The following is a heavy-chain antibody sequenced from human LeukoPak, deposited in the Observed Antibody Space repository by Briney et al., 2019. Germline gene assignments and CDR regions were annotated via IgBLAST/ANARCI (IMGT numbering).Heavy chain of an antibody. V-gene: IGHV1-18*04. Sequence: ASVKVSCKASGYTFTKYGITWVRQSPGQGLEWMGWVSGNNGHTKYAQTLQGRVTMTTDTSTNTAYMELRSLRSDDTAVYYCARGHLLSLDYWGHGTLVTVSS. CDR1: GYTFTKYG. CDR2: VSGNNGHT. CDR3: ARGHLLSLDY. J-gene: IGHJ4*01.